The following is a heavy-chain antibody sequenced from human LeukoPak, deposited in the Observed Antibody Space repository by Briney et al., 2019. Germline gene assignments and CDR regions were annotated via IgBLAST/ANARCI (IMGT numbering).Heavy chain of an antibody. CDR3: ARILDSAWGELGY. J-gene: IGHJ4*02. D-gene: IGHD6-19*01. CDR1: GFAFSSYD. CDR2: ISGSGGGT. Sequence: PGGTLRLSCAASGFAFSSYDMSWVRQAPGKGLEWVSAISGSGGGTYYADSVKGRFTISRDNSKNTLYLQMNSLRAEDTAVYYCARILDSAWGELGYWGQGTLVTVSS. V-gene: IGHV3-23*01.